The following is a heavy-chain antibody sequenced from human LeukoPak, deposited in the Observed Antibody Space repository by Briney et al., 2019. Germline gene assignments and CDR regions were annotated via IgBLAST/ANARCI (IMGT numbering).Heavy chain of an antibody. J-gene: IGHJ4*02. V-gene: IGHV4-30-4*01. D-gene: IGHD2-15*01. CDR2: IYYSGST. Sequence: PSQTLSLTCTVSGGSISSGDYYWSWIRQPPGKGLEWIGYIYYSGSTYYNPSLKSRVTISVDTSKNQFSLKLSSVTAADTAVYYCARDVTTYCSGGICQGYFDYWGQGTLVTVSS. CDR3: ARDVTTYCSGGICQGYFDY. CDR1: GGSISSGDYY.